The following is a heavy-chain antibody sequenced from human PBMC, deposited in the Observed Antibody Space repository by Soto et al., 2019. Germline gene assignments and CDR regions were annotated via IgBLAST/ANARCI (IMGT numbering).Heavy chain of an antibody. CDR1: GFTFSSYS. V-gene: IGHV3-21*01. CDR2: ISSSSSYI. CDR3: ARDEYCGGDCYYFEY. Sequence: LRLSCAASGFTFSSYSMNWVRLAPGKGLEWVSSISSSSSYIYYADSVKGRFTISRDNAKNSLYLQMNSLRAEDTAVYYCARDEYCGGDCYYFEYWGQGTLVTVSS. J-gene: IGHJ4*02. D-gene: IGHD2-21*02.